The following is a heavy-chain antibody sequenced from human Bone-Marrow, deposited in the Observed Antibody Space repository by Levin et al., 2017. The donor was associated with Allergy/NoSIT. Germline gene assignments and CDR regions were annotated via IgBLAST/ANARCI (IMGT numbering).Heavy chain of an antibody. Sequence: SVKVSCKTSADTFSSYVLTWVRQAPGQGLEWMGAILPSFGTLEYAQKFRGRVTITAERSTSTVYIELTRLTFDDTAIYYCARPPRGAGWNGVNVWGQGTTVIVSS. CDR2: ILPSFGTL. D-gene: IGHD3-10*01. V-gene: IGHV1-69*06. CDR3: ARPPRGAGWNGVNV. CDR1: ADTFSSYV. J-gene: IGHJ6*02.